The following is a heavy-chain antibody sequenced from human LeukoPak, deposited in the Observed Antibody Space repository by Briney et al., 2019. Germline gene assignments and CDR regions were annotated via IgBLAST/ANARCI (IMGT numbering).Heavy chain of an antibody. Sequence: GASVKVSCMASGYTFTAYYMHWVRQAPGQGLEWMGWINPNSGGTNYAQKFQGRVTMTRDTSISTAYMELSRLRSDDTAVYYCARDWEGLGEYWYFDLWGRGTLVTVSS. CDR1: GYTFTAYY. J-gene: IGHJ2*01. V-gene: IGHV1-2*02. CDR3: ARDWEGLGEYWYFDL. D-gene: IGHD1-26*01. CDR2: INPNSGGT.